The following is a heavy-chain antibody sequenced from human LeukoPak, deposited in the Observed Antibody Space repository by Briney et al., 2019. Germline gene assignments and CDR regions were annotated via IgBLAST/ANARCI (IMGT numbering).Heavy chain of an antibody. V-gene: IGHV4-59*11. CDR3: ARAAIFGEGWFDP. CDR1: GGSISSHY. D-gene: IGHD3-3*01. J-gene: IGHJ5*02. CDR2: IYYSGST. Sequence: SETLFLTCTVSGGSISSHYWSWIRQPPGKGLEWIGYIYYSGSTNYNPSLKSRVTISVDTSKNQFSLKLSSVTAADTAVYYCARAAIFGEGWFDPWGQGTLVTVSP.